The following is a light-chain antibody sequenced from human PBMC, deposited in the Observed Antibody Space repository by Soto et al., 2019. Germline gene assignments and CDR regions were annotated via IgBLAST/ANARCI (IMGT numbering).Light chain of an antibody. CDR2: KAI. CDR1: QSISTW. Sequence: DIQMTQSPSTLSASVGDRVTITCRASQSISTWLAWYQQKPGKAPKLLIYKAINLQSGVPSRLSDSGSGTEFSLTINSLHPDNFATYYCQRYNNFQYIFGQGTKLEMK. V-gene: IGKV1-5*03. J-gene: IGKJ2*01. CDR3: QRYNNFQYI.